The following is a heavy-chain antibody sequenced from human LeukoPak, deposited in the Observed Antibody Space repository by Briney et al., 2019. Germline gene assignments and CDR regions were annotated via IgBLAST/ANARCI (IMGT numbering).Heavy chain of an antibody. D-gene: IGHD3-22*01. Sequence: ASVKVSCKASGYTFTSYGISWVRQAPGQGLEWMGWISAYNGNTNYAQKLQGRVTMTTDTSTSTAYMELRSLRSDDTAVYYGARDRVLSMGYYSSGMKNDYWGQGTLVTVSS. CDR1: GYTFTSYG. J-gene: IGHJ4*02. V-gene: IGHV1-18*01. CDR3: ARDRVLSMGYYSSGMKNDY. CDR2: ISAYNGNT.